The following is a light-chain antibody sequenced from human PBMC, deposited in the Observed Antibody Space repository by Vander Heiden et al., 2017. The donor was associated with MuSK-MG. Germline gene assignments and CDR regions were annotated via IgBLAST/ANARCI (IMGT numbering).Light chain of an antibody. CDR3: RQEYSCPSN. CDR1: ESISKW. J-gene: IGKJ2*01. V-gene: IGKV1-5*03. Sequence: DVQMSQSPSTLSASVGDRVTITCRASESISKWLASHQQKPGKAPKLLLYMASNLEGAVLSRISGSGSARAFTLTIISLLPPDYATYYCRQEYSCPSNFGQGTRLEIK. CDR2: MAS.